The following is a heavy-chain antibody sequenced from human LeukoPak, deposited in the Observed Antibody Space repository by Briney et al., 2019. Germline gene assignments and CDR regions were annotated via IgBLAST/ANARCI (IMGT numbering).Heavy chain of an antibody. CDR1: GFTFSSYA. CDR3: GRSGDFWSGSGVAY. V-gene: IGHV3-23*01. D-gene: IGHD3-3*01. J-gene: IGHJ4*02. Sequence: PGGSLRLSCAASGFTFSSYAMSWVRQAPGKGLEWVSVISGSDGSTYYTDSVKGRFTISRDNSKNTLCLQMNSLRAEDTAVYYCGRSGDFWSGSGVAYWGQGTLVTVSS. CDR2: ISGSDGST.